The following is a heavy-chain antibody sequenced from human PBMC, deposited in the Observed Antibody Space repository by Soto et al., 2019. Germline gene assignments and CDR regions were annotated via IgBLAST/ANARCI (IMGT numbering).Heavy chain of an antibody. D-gene: IGHD2-15*01. J-gene: IGHJ6*01. Sequence: PXGSLRLSCVSSVFTFRSYTMNCVRHSPGKWLEWVSAIRGFSPYTFYADSVKGRFTISRDNAKNSLYLQMNSLRAEDTAVYYCARDRGYDAHDYYYNAMDVWGQGTMVIVSS. CDR2: IRGFSPYT. V-gene: IGHV3-21*01. CDR1: VFTFRSYT. CDR3: ARDRGYDAHDYYYNAMDV.